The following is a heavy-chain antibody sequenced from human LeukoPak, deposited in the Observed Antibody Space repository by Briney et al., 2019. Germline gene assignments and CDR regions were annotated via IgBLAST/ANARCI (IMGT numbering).Heavy chain of an antibody. J-gene: IGHJ5*02. CDR2: ISGSGGST. CDR1: GFTFSSYG. Sequence: GGTLRLSCAASGFTFSSYGMSWVRQAPGKGLEWVSAISGSGGSTYYADSVKGRFTISRDNSKNTLYLQMNSLRAEDTAVYYCAKDRITMVRGVPPPAWFDPWGQGTLVTVSS. D-gene: IGHD3-10*01. CDR3: AKDRITMVRGVPPPAWFDP. V-gene: IGHV3-23*01.